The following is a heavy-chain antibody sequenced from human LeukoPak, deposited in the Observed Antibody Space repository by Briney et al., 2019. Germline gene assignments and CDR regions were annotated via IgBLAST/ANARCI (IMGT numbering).Heavy chain of an antibody. CDR2: IIPIFGTA. CDR3: ARASSIAARKGFDP. Sequence: ASVKVSCTASGGTFSSYAISWVRQAPGQGLEWMGGIIPIFGTANYAQKFQGRVTITADESTSTAYMELSSLRSEDTAVYYCARASSIAARKGFDPWGQGTLVTVSS. J-gene: IGHJ5*02. V-gene: IGHV1-69*13. D-gene: IGHD6-6*01. CDR1: GGTFSSYA.